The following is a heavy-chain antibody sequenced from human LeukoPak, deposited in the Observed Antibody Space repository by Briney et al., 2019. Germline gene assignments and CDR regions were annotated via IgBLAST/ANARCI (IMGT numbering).Heavy chain of an antibody. CDR1: GGSISSYY. CDR3: ARDRDTYSSSLYYYYMDV. V-gene: IGHV4-4*07. CDR2: IYTSGST. D-gene: IGHD6-6*01. Sequence: SETLSLTCTVSGGSISSYYWSWIRQPAGKGLEWIGRIYTSGSTNYNASLKSRVTMSVDTSKTQFSLKLSSVTAADTAVYYCARDRDTYSSSLYYYYMDVWGKGTTVTVSS. J-gene: IGHJ6*03.